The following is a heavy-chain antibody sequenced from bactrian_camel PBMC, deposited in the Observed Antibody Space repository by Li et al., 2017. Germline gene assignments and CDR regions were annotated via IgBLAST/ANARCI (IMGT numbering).Heavy chain of an antibody. Sequence: VQLVESGGDLVQPGGSLRLSWATSGYTFSNYAVSWVRRAPGKGLEWISCTDTQGDYTIYADSVKGRSTISRDNAKNTVYLQLNSLKSEDMGMYYCAIGLFADFGLGRGTQVTVS. CDR2: TDTQGDYT. V-gene: IGHV3S40*01. CDR1: GYTFSNYA. J-gene: IGHJ4*01. D-gene: IGHD5*01.